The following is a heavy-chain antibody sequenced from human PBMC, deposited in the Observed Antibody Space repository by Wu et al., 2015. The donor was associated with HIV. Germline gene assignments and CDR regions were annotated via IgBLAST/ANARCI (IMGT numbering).Heavy chain of an antibody. V-gene: IGHV1-58*01. CDR3: AAAAYYDSTGYYYDITDY. Sequence: QIQVVQSGPEVKKPGTSVKVSCKASGFTFTTSAVQWVRQARGQRLEWVGWIVAGSGKTNYAQKFQERVTITRDTFTGTAYMELNSLKFEDTAVYYCAAAAYYDSTGYYYDITDYWGQGTLVTVSS. CDR1: GFTFTTSA. J-gene: IGHJ4*02. CDR2: IVAGSGKT. D-gene: IGHD3-22*01.